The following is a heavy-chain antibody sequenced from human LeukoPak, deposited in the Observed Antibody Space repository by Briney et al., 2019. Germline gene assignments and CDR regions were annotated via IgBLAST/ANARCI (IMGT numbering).Heavy chain of an antibody. D-gene: IGHD4-23*01. J-gene: IGHJ4*02. CDR1: GFTFSNYA. CDR2: LSGSGGST. Sequence: GGSLRLPWAASGFTFSNYAMSWARQAPGKGLGWVSSLSGSGGSTFYADSVKGRFTISRDNSKNTLYLQMNSLRAEDTAVYYCAKDRWTTVVRDLEYWGQGILVTVSS. V-gene: IGHV3-23*01. CDR3: AKDRWTTVVRDLEY.